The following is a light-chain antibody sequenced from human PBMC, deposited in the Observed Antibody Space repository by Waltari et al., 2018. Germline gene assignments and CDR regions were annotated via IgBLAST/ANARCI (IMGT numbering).Light chain of an antibody. CDR3: QQRGNGLT. CDR2: DAS. J-gene: IGKJ4*01. V-gene: IGKV3-11*01. Sequence: EIVLTQSPATLSLSPGERATRSCRASQSVSNYLAWYQQKPGQAPRLLSYDASTRATGTPARFSGSGSGTDFTLTISSLEPEDFAFYYCQQRGNGLTFGGGTKVEIK. CDR1: QSVSNY.